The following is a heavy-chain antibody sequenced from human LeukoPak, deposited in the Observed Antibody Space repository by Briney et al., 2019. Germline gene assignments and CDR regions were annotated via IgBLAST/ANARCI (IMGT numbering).Heavy chain of an antibody. CDR1: GFTFRNYA. CDR3: ANEIRHSSGWYDH. CDR2: LSGSGATT. D-gene: IGHD6-19*01. J-gene: IGHJ5*02. V-gene: IGHV3-23*01. Sequence: GGSLRLSCAASGFTFRNYAISWVRQAPGKGLEWVSGLSGSGATTYCADSVKGRFTISRDNSKNTLFLQMNSLRAEDTAVYYCANEIRHSSGWYDHWAQGTLVTVSS.